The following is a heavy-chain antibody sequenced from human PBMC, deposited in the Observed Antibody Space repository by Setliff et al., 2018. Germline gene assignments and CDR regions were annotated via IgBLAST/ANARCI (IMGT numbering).Heavy chain of an antibody. CDR1: GYTFVGYY. V-gene: IGHV1-2*02. CDR2: INPKTGGT. CDR3: ARGGLGSVLDFDS. D-gene: IGHD6-19*01. Sequence: ASVKVSCKASGYTFVGYYLHWVRQAPGQGLEWMGWINPKTGGTNYAQKFQGRVTMTRDASINTAFMHLSSLKSDDMAVYYCARGGLGSVLDFDSWGQGTLVTVSS. J-gene: IGHJ4*02.